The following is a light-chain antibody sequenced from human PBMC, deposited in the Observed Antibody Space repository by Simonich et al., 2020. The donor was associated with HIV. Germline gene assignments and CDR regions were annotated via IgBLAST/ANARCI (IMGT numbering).Light chain of an antibody. J-gene: IGLJ3*02. CDR3: GADHGSGNFVFV. V-gene: IGLV9-49*01. CDR2: VGAGGIVG. CDR1: SGYSNYT. Sequence: QPVLTQPPSASVSLGASVTLTCTLNSGYSNYTVDGYQQRLGKGPRFVMRVGAGGIVGSKGDGIPDRFSVLASGLNRYLTIKNIQEEDESDYHCGADHGSGNFVFVFGGGTKLTVL.